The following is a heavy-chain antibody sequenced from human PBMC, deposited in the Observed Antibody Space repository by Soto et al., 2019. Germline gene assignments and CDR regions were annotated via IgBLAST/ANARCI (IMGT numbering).Heavy chain of an antibody. CDR2: ISDSGGTL. J-gene: IGHJ4*01. CDR1: GFIFSNYV. V-gene: IGHV3-23*04. CDR3: GKRPKALITFAY. D-gene: IGHD2-8*01. Sequence: EVQLVDSGGGLVQPGGSLRLSCAASGFIFSNYVMSWVRQAPGKGLEWVSFISDSGGTLYYADSVKGRFTISRDNSKNTLDLQKNSRIAEDEAVYYCGKRPKALITFAYWGQGTLVTVSS.